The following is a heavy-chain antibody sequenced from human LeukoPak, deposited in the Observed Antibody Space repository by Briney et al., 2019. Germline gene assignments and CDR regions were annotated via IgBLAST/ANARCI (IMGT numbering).Heavy chain of an antibody. D-gene: IGHD2-15*01. Sequence: GESLKISCKGSGYSFTNYWIGWVRQMPGKGLEWMGIIYPGDSDTRYSPSFQGQVTISADKSISTAYLQWSSLKASDTAMFYCARILTSDAFDIWGQGTMVTVSS. J-gene: IGHJ3*02. V-gene: IGHV5-51*01. CDR3: ARILTSDAFDI. CDR2: IYPGDSDT. CDR1: GYSFTNYW.